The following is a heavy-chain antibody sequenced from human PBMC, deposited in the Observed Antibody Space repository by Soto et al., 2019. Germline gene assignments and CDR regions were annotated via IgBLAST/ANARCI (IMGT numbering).Heavy chain of an antibody. D-gene: IGHD6-19*01. CDR2: IYYSGAT. CDR3: ARELISAVVEYFDY. Sequence: SETLSLTCTVSGDSINNYDHFWTWIRQKPGEGLEWIGYIYYSGATYYSPSLKTRVSMSVHKSKNYFSLQLRSVTAADSAVYYCARELISAVVEYFDYWGQGTRVTVSS. J-gene: IGHJ4*02. CDR1: GDSINNYDHF. V-gene: IGHV4-31*03.